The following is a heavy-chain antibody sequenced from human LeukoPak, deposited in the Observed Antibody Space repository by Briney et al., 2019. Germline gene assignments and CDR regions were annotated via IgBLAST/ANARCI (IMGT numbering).Heavy chain of an antibody. CDR3: ARAVITFGGVEWFDP. J-gene: IGHJ5*02. Sequence: SETLSLTCTVSGGSISSYYWIWIRQPPGKGREWLGYIYYSGSTNYNRSLKSRVTISVDTSKNQFSLKLSSVTAADTAVYYCARAVITFGGVEWFDPWGQGTLVTVSS. D-gene: IGHD3-16*01. V-gene: IGHV4-59*01. CDR2: IYYSGST. CDR1: GGSISSYY.